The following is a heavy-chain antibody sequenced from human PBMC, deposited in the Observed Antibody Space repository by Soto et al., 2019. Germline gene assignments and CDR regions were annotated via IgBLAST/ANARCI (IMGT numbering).Heavy chain of an antibody. CDR1: GGSFSGYY. V-gene: IGHV4-34*01. CDR3: ARGRVDYGNYYYYYGMDV. CDR2: INHSGST. J-gene: IGHJ6*02. Sequence: SETLSLTCAVYGGSFSGYYWSWIRQPPGKGLEWIGEINHSGSTNYNPSLKSRVTISVDTPKNQFSLKLSSVTAADTAVYYCARGRVDYGNYYYYYGMDVWGQGTTVTVSS. D-gene: IGHD4-17*01.